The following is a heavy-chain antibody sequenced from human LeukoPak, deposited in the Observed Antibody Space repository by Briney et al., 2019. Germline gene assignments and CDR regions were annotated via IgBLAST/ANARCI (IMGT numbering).Heavy chain of an antibody. CDR1: GGSISSYY. D-gene: IGHD3-10*01. V-gene: IGHV4-4*07. Sequence: SETLSLTCTVSGGSISSYYWSWILQPAGKGLEWLGRIYTSGSTNYNPSLKSRVTMSVDTSKNQFSLKLSSVTAADTAVYYCARDHITMVRGESPDYYYYMDVWGKGTTVTISS. J-gene: IGHJ6*03. CDR2: IYTSGST. CDR3: ARDHITMVRGESPDYYYYMDV.